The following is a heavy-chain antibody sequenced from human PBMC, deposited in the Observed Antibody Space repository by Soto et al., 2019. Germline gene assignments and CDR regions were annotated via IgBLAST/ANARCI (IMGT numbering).Heavy chain of an antibody. J-gene: IGHJ4*02. CDR2: INHSGST. CDR1: GGSFSGYY. V-gene: IGHV4-34*01. Sequence: PSETLSLTCAVYGGSFSGYYWSWIRQPPGKGLEWIGEINHSGSTNYNPSLKSRVTISVDTSKNQFSLKLSSVTAADTAVYYCARAQGGYSYGDFDYWGQGTLVTVS. D-gene: IGHD5-18*01. CDR3: ARAQGGYSYGDFDY.